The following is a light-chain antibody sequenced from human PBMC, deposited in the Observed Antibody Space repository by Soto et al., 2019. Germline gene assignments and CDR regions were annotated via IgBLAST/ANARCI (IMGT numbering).Light chain of an antibody. CDR2: GAS. Sequence: EIVLTQSPGTLSLSPGERATLSCRASQSVSSSYLAWYQQKPGQAPRLLIYGASSRATGIPDRFSGSESGTDFTLTISRIEPEEFAVYYCQQYGSSPVTVGQGTKVEIK. J-gene: IGKJ1*01. CDR3: QQYGSSPVT. V-gene: IGKV3-20*01. CDR1: QSVSSSY.